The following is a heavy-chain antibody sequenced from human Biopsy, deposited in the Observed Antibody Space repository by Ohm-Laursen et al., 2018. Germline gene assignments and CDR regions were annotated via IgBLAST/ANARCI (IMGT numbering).Heavy chain of an antibody. V-gene: IGHV1-2*02. J-gene: IGHJ3*02. CDR1: GYTFTDYS. D-gene: IGHD3-10*01. Sequence: ASVKVSCKASGYTFTDYSLHWVRQAPGQGLEWMGWVNPNSGATNYAQKFQGRVTMTSDTSISTAYIELRRLMSDDTAVYFCARDRMVTIITLVRADTFDIWGQGTLVSVSS. CDR2: VNPNSGAT. CDR3: ARDRMVTIITLVRADTFDI.